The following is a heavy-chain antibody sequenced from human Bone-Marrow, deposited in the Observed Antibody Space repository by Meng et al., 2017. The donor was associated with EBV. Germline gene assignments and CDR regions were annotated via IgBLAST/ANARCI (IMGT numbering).Heavy chain of an antibody. CDR1: GGTFRSDA. CDR2: LIPLSDAP. Sequence: QGEVVQAGAEVKKPGSSVKVSYKTSGGTFRSDAISWVRQAPGQGLEWMGGLIPLSDAPHYAQKFQGRVTITADESTSTHYLDLSGLRSEDTAVYYCASESGRGFTPDYWGQGTLVTVAS. D-gene: IGHD3-10*01. J-gene: IGHJ4*02. V-gene: IGHV1-69*01. CDR3: ASESGRGFTPDY.